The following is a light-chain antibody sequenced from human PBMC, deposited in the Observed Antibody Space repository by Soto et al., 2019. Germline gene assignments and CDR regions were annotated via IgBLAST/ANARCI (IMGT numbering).Light chain of an antibody. V-gene: IGLV2-14*01. J-gene: IGLJ3*02. Sequence: QSALTQPASVSGSPGQSITISCTGTSSDIGGHNDVSWYQQHPGKTPKLLIYGVSNRPSGVSNRFSGSKSGNTASLTISGRQAEDEAEDYCSSYTSSSTWVFGGGTKLTVL. CDR2: GVS. CDR3: SSYTSSSTWV. CDR1: SSDIGGHND.